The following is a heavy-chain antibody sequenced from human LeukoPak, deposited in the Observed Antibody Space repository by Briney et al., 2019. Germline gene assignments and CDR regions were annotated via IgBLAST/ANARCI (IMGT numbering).Heavy chain of an antibody. D-gene: IGHD6-13*01. CDR2: IYTSGST. J-gene: IGHJ5*02. V-gene: IGHV4-61*02. Sequence: SETLSLTCTVSGGSISSGSYYWSWIRQPAGKGLEWIGRIYTSGSTNYNPSLKSRVTISVDTSKNQFSLKLSSVTAADTAVYYCAREPHFSSSWYVYNWFDPWGQGTLVTVSS. CDR1: GGSISSGSYY. CDR3: AREPHFSSSWYVYNWFDP.